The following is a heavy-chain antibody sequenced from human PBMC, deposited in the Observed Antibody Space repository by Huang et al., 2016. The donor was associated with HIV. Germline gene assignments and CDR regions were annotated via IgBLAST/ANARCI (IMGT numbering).Heavy chain of an antibody. J-gene: IGHJ4*02. CDR3: ARRQGSGYYFYFDY. D-gene: IGHD3-22*01. V-gene: IGHV4-39*01. Sequence: QLQLQESGPGLVKPSDTLSLNCTISGGSITSRNYYWGWVRQAPGKGLEWIGDIYYSGSPYYNPSLRSRVSLSVDTSKNQVTLKVNAVIAADTAVYYCARRQGSGYYFYFDYWGRGIPVTVSA. CDR2: IYYSGSP. CDR1: GGSITSRNYY.